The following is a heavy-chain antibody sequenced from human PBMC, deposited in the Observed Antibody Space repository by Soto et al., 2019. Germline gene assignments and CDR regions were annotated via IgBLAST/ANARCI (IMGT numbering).Heavy chain of an antibody. CDR2: IIPIFGTA. CDR1: GGPFSSYA. Sequence: SVKVFFKASGGPFSSYAISLVRQAPGQGLEWMGGIIPIFGTANYAQKFHGRVTITADESTSTAYMELSSLRSEDTAVYYCAREREDSITGTPYYYYGMDVWGQGTTVTVSS. CDR3: AREREDSITGTPYYYYGMDV. J-gene: IGHJ6*01. V-gene: IGHV1-69*13. D-gene: IGHD1-7*01.